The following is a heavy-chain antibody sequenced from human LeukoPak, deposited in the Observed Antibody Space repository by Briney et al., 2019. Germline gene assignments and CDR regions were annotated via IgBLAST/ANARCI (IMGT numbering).Heavy chain of an antibody. J-gene: IGHJ4*02. V-gene: IGHV1-18*01. CDR2: ISAYNGNT. CDR3: AKLNGDYACPY. D-gene: IGHD4-17*01. CDR1: GYTFSIYA. Sequence: ASVKVSCKASGYTFSIYAISWVRQAPGQGLEWMGWISAYNGNTNYAQKLQGRVTMTTDISTSTAYMELRSLRSDDTAVYYCAKLNGDYACPYWGQGTLVTVSS.